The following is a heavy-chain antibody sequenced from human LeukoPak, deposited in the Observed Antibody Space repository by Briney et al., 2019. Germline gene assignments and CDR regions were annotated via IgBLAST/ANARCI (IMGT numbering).Heavy chain of an antibody. D-gene: IGHD3-10*01. Sequence: SQTLSLTCTVSGGSISSGGYYWSWIRQHQGKGLEWFGYIDYTETTYYNPSLERRVTITVDTTKNQFSLKLSSVTAPDTAVYYCANRSITMVRGVMYYFDYWGQGTLVTVSS. J-gene: IGHJ4*02. CDR3: ANRSITMVRGVMYYFDY. CDR1: GGSISSGGYY. V-gene: IGHV4-31*03. CDR2: IDYTETT.